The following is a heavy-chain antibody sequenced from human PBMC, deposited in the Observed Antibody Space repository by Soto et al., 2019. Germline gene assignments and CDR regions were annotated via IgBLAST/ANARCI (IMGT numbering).Heavy chain of an antibody. D-gene: IGHD4-17*01. J-gene: IGHJ5*02. CDR3: ARSVTTPPYNWFDP. V-gene: IGHV3-21*06. Sequence: GGSLRLSCTASGFTFSSYSINWVRQAPGKGLEWVSSISSSSSYIYYADSVKGRFTISRDNAKNSLYLQMSSLRAEDTAVYYCARSVTTPPYNWFDPWGQGALVTVSS. CDR1: GFTFSSYS. CDR2: ISSSSSYI.